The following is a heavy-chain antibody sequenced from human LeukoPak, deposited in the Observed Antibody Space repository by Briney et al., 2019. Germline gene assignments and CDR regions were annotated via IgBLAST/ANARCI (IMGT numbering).Heavy chain of an antibody. D-gene: IGHD6-6*01. CDR2: ITSSSNI. V-gene: IGHV3-48*02. Sequence: PGGSLRLSCAASGFTFSNYAMAWVRQAPGKGLEWLSYITSSSNIDYADSVKGRFTISRDNARNSLYLQMNSLRDEDTAVYYCARSANPGVHDFDPLGQGTLVTVSS. CDR1: GFTFSNYA. J-gene: IGHJ5*02. CDR3: ARSANPGVHDFDP.